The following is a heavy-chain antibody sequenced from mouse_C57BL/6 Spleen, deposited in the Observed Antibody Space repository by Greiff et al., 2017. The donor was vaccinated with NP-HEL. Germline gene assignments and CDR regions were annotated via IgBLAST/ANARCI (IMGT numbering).Heavy chain of an antibody. CDR2: IRSKSNNYAT. D-gene: IGHD2-2*01. V-gene: IGHV10-1*01. CDR1: GFSFNTYA. Sequence: EVKLVESGGGLVQPKGSLKLSCAASGFSFNTYAMNWVRQAPGKGLEWVARIRSKSNNYATYYADSVKDRFTISRDDSESMLYLQMNNLKTEDTAMYYCVRLKRGGYDVGYFDVWGTGTTVTVSS. CDR3: VRLKRGGYDVGYFDV. J-gene: IGHJ1*03.